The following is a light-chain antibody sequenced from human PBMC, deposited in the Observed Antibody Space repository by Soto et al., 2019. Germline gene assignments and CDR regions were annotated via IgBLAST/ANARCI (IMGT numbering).Light chain of an antibody. V-gene: IGKV3-11*01. Sequence: EIVLPQSPATLSLSPGERATLSCRASQSVSSYLAWYQQKPGQAPRLLIYDASNRATGIPARFSGSGSGTDFTLTISSLEPEDFAVYYCQQRSNWPGFTFGPGTKVDIK. CDR3: QQRSNWPGFT. J-gene: IGKJ3*01. CDR2: DAS. CDR1: QSVSSY.